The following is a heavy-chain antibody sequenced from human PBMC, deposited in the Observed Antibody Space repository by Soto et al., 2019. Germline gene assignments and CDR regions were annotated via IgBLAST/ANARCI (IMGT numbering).Heavy chain of an antibody. D-gene: IGHD6-13*01. CDR3: ARGIAAGGVHYSYMDV. CDR1: DFTFSTHA. Sequence: GGSLRLSCAASDFTFSTHAMHWVRQAPGKGLEWVASLWYDGSNKYYAESVKGRFTISRDNSQNTLSLQMNSLRAEDTAVYYCARGIAAGGVHYSYMDVWGTGTTVTVSS. V-gene: IGHV3-33*01. CDR2: LWYDGSNK. J-gene: IGHJ6*03.